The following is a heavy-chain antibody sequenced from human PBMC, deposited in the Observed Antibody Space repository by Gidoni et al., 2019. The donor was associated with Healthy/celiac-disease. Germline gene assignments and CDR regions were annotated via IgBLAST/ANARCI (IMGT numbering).Heavy chain of an antibody. CDR1: GVTLSSDA. D-gene: IGHD3-10*01. V-gene: IGHV3-23*01. CDR3: AKAPTVRGVLLSGRWFDP. J-gene: IGHJ5*02. Sequence: EVQRLESGGGLVQPGGSRRSSCAASGVTLSSDAMSWVRQAPGKGLEWVSAISGSGGSTYSADSVKGRFTISRDNSKNTLYLQMNSLRAEDTAVYYCAKAPTVRGVLLSGRWFDPWGQGTLVTVSS. CDR2: ISGSGGST.